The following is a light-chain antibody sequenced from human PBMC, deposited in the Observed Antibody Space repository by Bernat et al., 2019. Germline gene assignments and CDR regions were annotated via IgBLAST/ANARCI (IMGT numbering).Light chain of an antibody. Sequence: SYELTQPPSMSVSPGQTARITCSGDALPKRYAYWYQQKPGQAPVLMIYKDNERFSGIPERVSGSTSGTTVTLTVSGVQAEDEADYYCQSAASSGNYVVFGGGTKLTVL. CDR2: KDN. CDR3: QSAASSGNYVV. V-gene: IGLV3-25*02. J-gene: IGLJ2*01. CDR1: ALPKRY.